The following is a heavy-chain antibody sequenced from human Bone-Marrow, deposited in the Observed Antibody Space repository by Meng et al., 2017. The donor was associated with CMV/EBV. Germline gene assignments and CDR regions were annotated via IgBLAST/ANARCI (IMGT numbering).Heavy chain of an antibody. D-gene: IGHD2-2*01. V-gene: IGHV6-1*01. CDR1: GDSVSSNSAA. CDR2: TYYRSKWYN. J-gene: IGHJ3*02. Sequence: SETLSLTCAISGDSVSSNSAAWNWIRQSPSRGLEWLGRTYYRSKWYNDYAVSVKSRITINPDTSKNQFSLQLNSVTPEDTAVYYCARTGGDIVVVPAGIADAFDIWGQGTRVTGSS. CDR3: ARTGGDIVVVPAGIADAFDI.